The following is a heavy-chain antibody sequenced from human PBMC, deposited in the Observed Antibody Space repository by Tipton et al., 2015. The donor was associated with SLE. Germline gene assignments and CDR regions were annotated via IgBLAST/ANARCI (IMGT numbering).Heavy chain of an antibody. CDR3: VRLKPVGSMDV. V-gene: IGHV4-61*02. D-gene: IGHD1-26*01. CDR2: IWTSGNT. Sequence: TLSLTCAVSGGSIFSGNYYWSWVRQPAGKGLEWIGRIWTSGNTKYNPALKSRVTISFEGSRNQFSLNVNSVTAADTAVYYCVRLKPVGSMDVWGKGTTVTVSS. J-gene: IGHJ6*03. CDR1: GGSIFSGNYY.